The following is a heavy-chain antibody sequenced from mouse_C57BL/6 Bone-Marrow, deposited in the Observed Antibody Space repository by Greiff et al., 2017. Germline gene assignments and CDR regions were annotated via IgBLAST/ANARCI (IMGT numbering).Heavy chain of an antibody. J-gene: IGHJ3*01. CDR1: GFTFSSYA. CDR3: AREYDYEGAY. V-gene: IGHV5-4*01. CDR2: ISDGGSYT. Sequence: EVKLVESGGGLVKPGGSLKLSCAASGFTFSSYAMSWVRQTPEKRLEWVATISDGGSYTYYPDNVKGRFTISRDNAKNNLYLQMSHLKSEDTAMYYCAREYDYEGAYWGQGTLVTVSA. D-gene: IGHD2-4*01.